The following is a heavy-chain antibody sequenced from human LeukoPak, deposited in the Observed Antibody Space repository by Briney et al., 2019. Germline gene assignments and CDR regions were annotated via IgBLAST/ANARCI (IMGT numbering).Heavy chain of an antibody. CDR3: AKEFRFLGDGMDV. CDR2: ISGSGGST. CDR1: GFTLTSYA. Sequence: GGSLRLSCAAPGFTLTSYATSWVRQAPRAGLEWVSAISGSGGSTYYADSVKGRFTISRDNSKNTLYLQMNSLRAEDTAVYYCAKEFRFLGDGMDVWGQGTTVTVSS. D-gene: IGHD3-3*01. V-gene: IGHV3-23*01. J-gene: IGHJ6*02.